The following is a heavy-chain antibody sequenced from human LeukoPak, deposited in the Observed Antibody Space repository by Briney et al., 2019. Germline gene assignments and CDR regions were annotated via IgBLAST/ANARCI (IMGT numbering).Heavy chain of an antibody. CDR2: ISSTGGTT. D-gene: IGHD2-15*01. J-gene: IGHJ6*03. V-gene: IGHV3-23*01. CDR3: AKNGDRGAYCTGGTCYPYFYYYMDV. Sequence: RGSLRLSCAAPGFTFSSYVMTWVRQSPGKGLEWVSSISSTGGTTYYADSVKGRFTISRDNSKNTLYLQMNSLRPEDTAIYYCAKNGDRGAYCTGGTCYPYFYYYMDVWGKGTTVTI. CDR1: GFTFSSYV.